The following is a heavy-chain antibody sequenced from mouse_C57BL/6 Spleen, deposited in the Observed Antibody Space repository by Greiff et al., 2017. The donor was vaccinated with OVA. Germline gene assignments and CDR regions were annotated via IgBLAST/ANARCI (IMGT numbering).Heavy chain of an antibody. CDR1: GFTFSSYA. CDR2: ISAGGSYT. CDR3: ARDVTRFAY. V-gene: IGHV5-4*01. Sequence: EVQLVESGGGLVKPGGSLKLSCAASGFTFSSYAMSWVRQTPEKRLEWVATISAGGSYTYYPDNVKGRFTISRDNAKNNLYLQMSHLKSEDTAMYYCARDVTRFAYWGQGTLVTVSA. D-gene: IGHD2-1*01. J-gene: IGHJ3*01.